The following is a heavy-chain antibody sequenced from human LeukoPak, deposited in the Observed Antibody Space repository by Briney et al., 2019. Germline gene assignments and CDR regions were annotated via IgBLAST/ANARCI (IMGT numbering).Heavy chain of an antibody. D-gene: IGHD6-19*01. V-gene: IGHV3-30-3*01. CDR2: ISYDGSNK. J-gene: IGHJ4*02. CDR3: ARSRGAVAGLYYFDY. Sequence: GRSLRLSCAASGFTFRTYSMHWVRQAPGKGLEWVAVISYDGSNKYYADSVKGRFTISRDNSKNTLYLQMNSLRAEDTAVYYCARSRGAVAGLYYFDYWGQGTLVTVSS. CDR1: GFTFRTYS.